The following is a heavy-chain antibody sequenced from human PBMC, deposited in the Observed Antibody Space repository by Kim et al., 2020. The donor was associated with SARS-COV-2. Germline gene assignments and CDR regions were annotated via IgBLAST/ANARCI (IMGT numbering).Heavy chain of an antibody. D-gene: IGHD1-26*01. CDR3: AKDMGRGAQVGATDY. V-gene: IGHV3-9*01. Sequence: GGSLRLSCAASGFTFDDYAMHWVRQAPGKGLEWVSGISWNSGSIGYADSVKGRFTISRDNAKNSLYLQMNSLRAEDTALYYCAKDMGRGAQVGATDYWGQGTLVTVSS. CDR2: ISWNSGSI. J-gene: IGHJ4*02. CDR1: GFTFDDYA.